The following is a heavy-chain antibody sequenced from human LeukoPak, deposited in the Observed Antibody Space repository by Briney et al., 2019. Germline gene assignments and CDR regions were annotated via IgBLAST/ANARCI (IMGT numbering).Heavy chain of an antibody. D-gene: IGHD6-13*01. J-gene: IGHJ4*02. CDR1: GFTFSNYA. Sequence: GGSLRLSCAASGFTFSNYAMNWVRQAPGKGLEWVSVISDLGASTYYADSVKGRFTISRDNSKNTLYLQMNSLRAEDTAVYYCAKPRTIAVPGRSGFDSWGQGTLVTASS. CDR2: ISDLGAST. V-gene: IGHV3-23*01. CDR3: AKPRTIAVPGRSGFDS.